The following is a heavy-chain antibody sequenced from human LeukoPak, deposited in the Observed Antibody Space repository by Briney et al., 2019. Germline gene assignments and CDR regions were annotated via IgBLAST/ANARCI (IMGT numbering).Heavy chain of an antibody. CDR3: AGSVVTANYYYFDY. Sequence: SETLSLTCTVSGGSISSSSYYWSRIRQPPGKGLEWIGSIYYSGSTYYNPSLKSRVTISVDTSKNQFSLKLSSVTAADTAVYYCAGSVVTANYYYFDYWGQGTLVTVSS. CDR1: GGSISSSSYY. CDR2: IYYSGST. V-gene: IGHV4-39*07. D-gene: IGHD2-21*02. J-gene: IGHJ4*02.